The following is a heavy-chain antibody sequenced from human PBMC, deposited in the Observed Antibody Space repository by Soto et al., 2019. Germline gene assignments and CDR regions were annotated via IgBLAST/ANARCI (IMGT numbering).Heavy chain of an antibody. CDR1: GFSLSTSGVG. CDR2: IYWDDDK. J-gene: IGHJ4*02. Sequence: SGPTLVNPTQTLTLTCTFSGFSLSTSGVGVGWIRQPPGKALEWLALIYWDDDKRYSPSLKSRLTITKDTSKNQVVLTMTNMDPVDTATYYCAHRRRYYDSSGYYSCFDYWGQGTLVTVSS. D-gene: IGHD3-22*01. V-gene: IGHV2-5*02. CDR3: AHRRRYYDSSGYYSCFDY.